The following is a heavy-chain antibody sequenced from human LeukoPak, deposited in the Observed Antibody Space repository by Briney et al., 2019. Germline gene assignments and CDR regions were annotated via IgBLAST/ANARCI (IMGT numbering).Heavy chain of an antibody. V-gene: IGHV1-2*04. CDR1: GYTFTGYY. Sequence: ASVKVSCKASGYTFTGYYMHWVRQAPGQGLEWMGWINPNSGGTNYAQKFQGWVTMTRDTSISTAYMVVTRLSSDDRAVYYCGKDRGYSYVWFGFDYWGQGTLVTGSP. J-gene: IGHJ4*02. D-gene: IGHD5-18*01. CDR3: GKDRGYSYVWFGFDY. CDR2: INPNSGGT.